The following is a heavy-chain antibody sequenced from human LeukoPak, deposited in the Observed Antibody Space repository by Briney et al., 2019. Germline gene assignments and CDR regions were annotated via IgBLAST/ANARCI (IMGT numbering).Heavy chain of an antibody. CDR1: GFTFSSYA. D-gene: IGHD1-26*01. CDR2: ISGSGVST. CDR3: AKDLGDYSGTYYNSFDL. V-gene: IGHV3-23*01. J-gene: IGHJ5*02. Sequence: GGSLRLPCAASGFTFSSYAMTWVRKAPGKGLEWVSAISGSGVSTYYADSVKGRFTISRDNSRNTLYLQMNTLRAEDTAVYYCAKDLGDYSGTYYNSFDLWGQGTLVTVSS.